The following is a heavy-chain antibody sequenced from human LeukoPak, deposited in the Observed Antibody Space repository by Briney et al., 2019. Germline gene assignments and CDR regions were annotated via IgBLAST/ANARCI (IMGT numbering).Heavy chain of an antibody. CDR1: GFTFSSYG. V-gene: IGHV3-30*18. CDR3: AKYEKLQYSYSFYYYFIDV. CDR2: ISYDGSNK. J-gene: IGHJ6*03. Sequence: TGGSLRLSCAASGFTFSSYGMHWVRQAPGKGLEWVAVISYDGSNKYYADSVKGRFTISRDNSKNTLYLQMNSLRAEDTAVYYCAKYEKLQYSYSFYYYFIDVWGKGTTVTVSS. D-gene: IGHD5-24*01.